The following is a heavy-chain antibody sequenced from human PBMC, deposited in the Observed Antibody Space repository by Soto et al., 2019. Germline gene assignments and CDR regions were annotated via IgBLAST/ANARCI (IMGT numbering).Heavy chain of an antibody. J-gene: IGHJ5*02. V-gene: IGHV4-4*07. Sequence: SETLSLTCTVSGASIIGFYWRWIRKSAGKGLEWIGRIYATGTTDYNPSLKSRVMMSVDTSKKQFSLKLRSVTAADTAVYYCVRDGTKTLRDWFDPWGQGISVTVNS. CDR1: GASIIGFY. CDR3: VRDGTKTLRDWFDP. D-gene: IGHD6-13*01. CDR2: IYATGTT.